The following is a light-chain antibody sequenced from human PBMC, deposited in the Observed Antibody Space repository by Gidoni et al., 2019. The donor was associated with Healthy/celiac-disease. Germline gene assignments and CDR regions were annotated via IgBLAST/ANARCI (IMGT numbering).Light chain of an antibody. J-gene: IGKJ5*01. CDR1: QSRLHSNGYNY. Sequence: DIVMTQSPLSLPVTPGEPAAISCRSSQSRLHSNGYNYLDWYLQKPGQSPKLLIYLGSNRASGVPDRFSGSGSGTDFTLKISRVEAEDVGVYYCMQALQTPITCGQGTRLEIK. CDR2: LGS. V-gene: IGKV2-28*01. CDR3: MQALQTPIT.